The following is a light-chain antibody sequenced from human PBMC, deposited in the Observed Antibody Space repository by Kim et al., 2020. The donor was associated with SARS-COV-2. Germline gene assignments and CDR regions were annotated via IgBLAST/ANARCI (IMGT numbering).Light chain of an antibody. CDR3: LQHNTYPIT. V-gene: IGKV1-17*01. CDR2: GAS. Sequence: GDRVTITCRASQDIRNDLGWYQQNPGSAPKRLIYGASSLQSGVPSRSRGSGSGTEFTLTISSLQPEDFATYFSLQHNTYPITFGQGTRL. J-gene: IGKJ5*01. CDR1: QDIRND.